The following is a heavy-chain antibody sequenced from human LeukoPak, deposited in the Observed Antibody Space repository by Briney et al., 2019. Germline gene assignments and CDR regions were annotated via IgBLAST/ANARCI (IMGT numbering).Heavy chain of an antibody. CDR1: GGSISSNY. V-gene: IGHV4-4*09. CDR3: ARRGHWGFFDY. J-gene: IGHJ4*02. CDR2: INTSGST. Sequence: SETLSLTCTVSGGSISSNYWSWIRQPPGKGLEWIGYINTSGSTNYNPSLKSRVSISLDTSRNQFSLKLTSVTAADTAVYYCARRGHWGFFDYWGQGILVSVSS. D-gene: IGHD7-27*01.